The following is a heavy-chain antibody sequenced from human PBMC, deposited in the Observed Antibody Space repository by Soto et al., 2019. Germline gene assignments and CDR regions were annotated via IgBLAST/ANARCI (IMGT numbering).Heavy chain of an antibody. CDR2: INWNDDE. J-gene: IGHJ3*02. CDR1: GFSLNTLALG. Sequence: SGPALVNPTQTLTLTCTFSGFSLNTLALGVGWIRQPPGKALEWLALINWNDDERYSPSLKDRLTITKDTSRNHVVLTMTNVDPVDTATYYCAHRHDLGGFDIWGQGTTVTVSS. CDR3: AHRHDLGGFDI. D-gene: IGHD2-15*01. V-gene: IGHV2-5*01.